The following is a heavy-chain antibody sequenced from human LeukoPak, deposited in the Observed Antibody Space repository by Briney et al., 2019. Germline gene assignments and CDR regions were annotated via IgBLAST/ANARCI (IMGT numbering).Heavy chain of an antibody. J-gene: IGHJ4*02. D-gene: IGHD4-17*01. V-gene: IGHV3-30*02. CDR2: IRYDGSNK. CDR1: GLTFSSYA. CDR3: ARDLRTMTTVTTNFDY. Sequence: GGSLRLSCAASGLTFSSYAMHWVRQAPGKGLEWVAFIRYDGSNKYYADSLKGRSTISRDNSKNTLYLQMSSLRGEDTAVYYCARDLRTMTTVTTNFDYWGQGTLVTVSS.